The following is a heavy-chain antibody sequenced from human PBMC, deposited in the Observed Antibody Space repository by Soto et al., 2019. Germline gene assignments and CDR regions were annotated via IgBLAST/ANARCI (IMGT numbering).Heavy chain of an antibody. V-gene: IGHV3-11*01. CDR2: IDSRGRTL. CDR1: GFTFSDYS. D-gene: IGHD6-19*01. CDR3: VKDGSGWYSRSSFDV. Sequence: PGGSLRLSCVASGFTFSDYSMSWIRQAPGKGLEWLAFIDSRGRTLSYADSVRGRFTISRDNAENSVYLQMNSLRAEDTAIYYCVKDGSGWYSRSSFDVWGRGTMVTVSS. J-gene: IGHJ3*01.